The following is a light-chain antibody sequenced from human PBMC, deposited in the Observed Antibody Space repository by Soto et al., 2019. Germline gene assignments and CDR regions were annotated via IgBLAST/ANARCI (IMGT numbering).Light chain of an antibody. Sequence: QLVLTQSPSASASLGASVKLTCTLSSGHSSYAIAWHQQQPEKGPRYLMKLNSDGSHRKGDGIPDRFSGSSSGAERYLPISSLQSEDEADYYCQTWGTGIQVFGGGTKLTVL. CDR3: QTWGTGIQV. V-gene: IGLV4-69*01. J-gene: IGLJ2*01. CDR1: SGHSSYA. CDR2: LNSDGSH.